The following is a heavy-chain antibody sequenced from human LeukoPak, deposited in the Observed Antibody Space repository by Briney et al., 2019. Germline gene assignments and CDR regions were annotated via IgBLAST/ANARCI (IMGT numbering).Heavy chain of an antibody. V-gene: IGHV3-30*18. Sequence: PGGSLRLSCAASGFTFSSYGMHWVRQAPGKGLEWVAVISYDGNNKYYADSVKGRFTISRDNPKNTLFLQMNCLRAEDTALYYCAKGRLAAAFTRGEDYWDQGTLVTVSS. CDR3: AKGRLAAAFTRGEDY. J-gene: IGHJ4*02. D-gene: IGHD6-13*01. CDR2: ISYDGNNK. CDR1: GFTFSSYG.